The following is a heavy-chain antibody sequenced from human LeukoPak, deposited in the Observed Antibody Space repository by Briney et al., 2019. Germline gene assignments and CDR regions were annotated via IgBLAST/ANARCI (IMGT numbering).Heavy chain of an antibody. CDR2: SGGDGGST. V-gene: IGHV3-23*01. Sequence: PGGSLRLSCAASGFTFSSYDMSWVRQAPGKGLEWVSASGGDGGSTYADSVKGRFTISRDNSKNTLYLQMNSLRDDDTATYYCAKALNYWYFDLWGRGNLVTVSS. J-gene: IGHJ2*01. CDR3: AKALNYWYFDL. CDR1: GFTFSSYD.